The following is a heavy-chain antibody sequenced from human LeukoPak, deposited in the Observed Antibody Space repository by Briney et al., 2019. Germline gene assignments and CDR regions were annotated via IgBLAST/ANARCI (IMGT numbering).Heavy chain of an antibody. CDR3: ARGTIVVVPAAIDY. CDR2: IYYSGST. Sequence: SETLSLTCTVSGGSISSYYWSWIRQPPGKGLEWIGYIYYSGSTNYNPSLKSRVTISVDTSKNQFSLKLRSVTAADTAVYYCARGTIVVVPAAIDYWGQGTLVTVSS. J-gene: IGHJ4*02. CDR1: GGSISSYY. V-gene: IGHV4-59*08. D-gene: IGHD2-2*01.